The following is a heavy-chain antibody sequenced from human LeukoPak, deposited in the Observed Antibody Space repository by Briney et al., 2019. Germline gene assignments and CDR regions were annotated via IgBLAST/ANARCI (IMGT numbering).Heavy chain of an antibody. CDR3: ARVIAGIPSA. CDR2: ISSGGSYI. CDR1: GFTFSGSA. D-gene: IGHD2-21*02. Sequence: GGSLRLSCAASGFTFSGSAVHWVRQAPGKGLEWVSSISSGGSYIYYADSVKGRFTISRDNADDLLYLQMTSLRVEDTAVYYCARVIAGIPSAWGQGTLVTVSS. J-gene: IGHJ5*02. V-gene: IGHV3-21*01.